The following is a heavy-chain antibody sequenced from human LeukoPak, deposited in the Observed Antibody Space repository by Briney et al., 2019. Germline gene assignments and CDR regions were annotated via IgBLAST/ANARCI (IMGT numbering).Heavy chain of an antibody. CDR1: GGSFSGYY. V-gene: IGHV4-34*01. J-gene: IGHJ4*02. CDR3: ARATRGGEYYDSSGYCLVDY. D-gene: IGHD3-22*01. Sequence: SETLSLTCAAYGGSFSGYYWSWIRQPPGKGLEWIGEINHSGSTNYNPSLKSRVTISVDTSKNQFSLKLSSVTAADTAVYYCARATRGGEYYDSSGYCLVDYWGQGTLVTVSS. CDR2: INHSGST.